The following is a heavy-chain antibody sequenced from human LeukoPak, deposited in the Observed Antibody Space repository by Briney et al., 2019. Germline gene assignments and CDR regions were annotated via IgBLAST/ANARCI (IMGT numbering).Heavy chain of an antibody. V-gene: IGHV1-46*01. CDR2: IKPSGGST. Sequence: ASVKVSCKTSGYTFTSYYMHWVRQAPGLGLEWMGIIKPSGGSTSYAQKFQGRVTMTRDTSTSTVYMELSSLRSEDTAVYYCARETNDWNFDYWGQGTLVTVSS. D-gene: IGHD1-1*01. J-gene: IGHJ4*02. CDR3: ARETNDWNFDY. CDR1: GYTFTSYY.